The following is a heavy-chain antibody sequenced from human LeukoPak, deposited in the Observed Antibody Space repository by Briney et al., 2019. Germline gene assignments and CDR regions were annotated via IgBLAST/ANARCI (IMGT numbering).Heavy chain of an antibody. CDR2: ISSRSSYI. CDR3: ARGGAARPDY. Sequence: GGSLRLSCAASGFTFSSYSMNWVRQAPGKGLDWVSSISSRSSYIYYADSVKGRFTISRDNAKNSLHLQMNSLRAEDTAVYYCARGGAARPDYWGQGTLVTVSS. V-gene: IGHV3-21*01. D-gene: IGHD6-6*01. CDR1: GFTFSSYS. J-gene: IGHJ4*02.